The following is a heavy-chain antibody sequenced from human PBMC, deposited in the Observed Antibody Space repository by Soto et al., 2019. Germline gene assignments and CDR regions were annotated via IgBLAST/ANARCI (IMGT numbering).Heavy chain of an antibody. D-gene: IGHD3-10*01. V-gene: IGHV1-18*01. CDR3: ATLSYYGSGSENWFDP. CDR1: GYTFTSYA. CDR2: ISAYNGNT. Sequence: SSVKVSCKASGYTFTSYAISWVRQAPGQGLEWMGWISAYNGNTNYAQKLQGRVTMTTDTSTSTAYMELRSLRSEDTAVYYCATLSYYGSGSENWFDPWGQGTLVTVS. J-gene: IGHJ5*02.